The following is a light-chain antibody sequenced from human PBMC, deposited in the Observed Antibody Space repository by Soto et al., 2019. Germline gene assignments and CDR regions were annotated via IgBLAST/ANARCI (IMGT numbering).Light chain of an antibody. Sequence: QSVLTRPPSVSGAPGQRVTISCTGISSNIGAGYDVHWYQQLPGTAPKLLIYGNSNRPSGVPDRFSGSKSGTSASLAITGLQAEDEADYYCQSYDSSLSGYVFGPGTKV. CDR3: QSYDSSLSGYV. CDR2: GNS. CDR1: SSNIGAGYD. V-gene: IGLV1-40*01. J-gene: IGLJ1*01.